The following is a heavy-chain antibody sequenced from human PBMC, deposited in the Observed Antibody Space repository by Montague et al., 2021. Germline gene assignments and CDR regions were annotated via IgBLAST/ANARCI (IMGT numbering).Heavy chain of an antibody. CDR1: GDSDAGVAPG. CDR2: SCYRPERNY. D-gene: IGHD3-22*01. J-gene: IGHJ4*02. CDR3: ARDPRDSLSRSFDY. V-gene: IGHV6-1*01. Sequence: CAISGDSDAGVAPGCRWERQTPEIQSEWQGGSCYRPERNYDYAVSVKSRMTISPDTSKNQFSLQLSSVTPEDRAVDYCARDPRDSLSRSFDYWGQGTLVTVSS.